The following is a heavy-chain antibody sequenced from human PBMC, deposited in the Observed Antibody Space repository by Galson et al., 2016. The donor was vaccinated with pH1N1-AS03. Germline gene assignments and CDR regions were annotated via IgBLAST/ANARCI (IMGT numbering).Heavy chain of an antibody. D-gene: IGHD3-22*01. V-gene: IGHV3-74*01. J-gene: IGHJ4*02. CDR1: GFIFSSYW. CDR3: ARNSYENVDLQGFYFDY. Sequence: SLRLSCAASGFIFSSYWMHWVRQVPGKGLVWVARINSDGSRTRYADSVKGRFTISRDNAKNTLYLQMDSLETEDTAVYYCARNSYENVDLQGFYFDYWGQGTLVTVSS. CDR2: INSDGSRT.